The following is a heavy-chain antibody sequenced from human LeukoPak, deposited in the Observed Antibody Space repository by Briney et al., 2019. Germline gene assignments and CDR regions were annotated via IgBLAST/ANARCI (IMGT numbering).Heavy chain of an antibody. Sequence: SETLSLTCTVSGGSISSGGYYWSWIRQHPGKGLEWIGYIYYSGSTYYNPSLKSRVTISVDTSKNQFSLKLSSVTAADTAVYCCARGHYDSSGYWWPGWGQGTLVTVSS. CDR3: ARGHYDSSGYWWPG. CDR2: IYYSGST. V-gene: IGHV4-31*03. J-gene: IGHJ4*02. D-gene: IGHD3-22*01. CDR1: GGSISSGGYY.